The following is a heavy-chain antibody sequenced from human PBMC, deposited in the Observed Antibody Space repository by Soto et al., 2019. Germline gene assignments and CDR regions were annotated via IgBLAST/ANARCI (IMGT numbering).Heavy chain of an antibody. Sequence: SETLSLTCTVSGGSISSSSYYWGWIRQPPGKGLEWIGSIYYSGSTYYNPSLKSRVTISVDTSKNQFSLKLSSVTAADTAVYYFARPKSSHDYGGNWGNYRLATGNWYFDLWGRGTLVTVSS. D-gene: IGHD4-17*01. CDR2: IYYSGST. J-gene: IGHJ2*01. V-gene: IGHV4-39*01. CDR3: ARPKSSHDYGGNWGNYRLATGNWYFDL. CDR1: GGSISSSSYY.